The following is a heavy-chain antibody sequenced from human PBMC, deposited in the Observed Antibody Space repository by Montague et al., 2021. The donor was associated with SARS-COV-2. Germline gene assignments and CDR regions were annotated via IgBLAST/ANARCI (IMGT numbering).Heavy chain of an antibody. V-gene: IGHV3-23*01. CDR3: ARGVITPDY. CDR2: IVDSDSST. CDR1: GFTFTSYA. J-gene: IGHJ4*02. Sequence: SLRLSCAVSGFTFTSYAMSWVRQAPGKGLEWVSGIVDSDSSTHYADSVKGRFTISRDNSKNMAYLQMNSLRAEDTAVYYCARGVITPDYWGQGTLVTVSS. D-gene: IGHD2-21*01.